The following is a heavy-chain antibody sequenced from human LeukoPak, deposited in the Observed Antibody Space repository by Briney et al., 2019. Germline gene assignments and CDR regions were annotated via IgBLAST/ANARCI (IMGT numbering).Heavy chain of an antibody. CDR3: ALHWSYYVPFDY. D-gene: IGHD1-26*01. CDR1: GYTFTSYY. CDR2: INPSGGST. V-gene: IGHV1-46*01. Sequence: ASVKVSCKASGYTFTSYYMHWVRQAPGQGLEWMGIINPSGGSTSYAQKFQGRVTMTRDTSTSTVYMELSSLRSEDTAVYFCALHWSYYVPFDYWGQGTLVTVSS. J-gene: IGHJ4*02.